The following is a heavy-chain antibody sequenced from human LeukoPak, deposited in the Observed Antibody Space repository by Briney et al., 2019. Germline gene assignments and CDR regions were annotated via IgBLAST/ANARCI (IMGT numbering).Heavy chain of an antibody. Sequence: SGTLSLTCTVSGGSISNYYWNWIRQPAGKGLEWIGRMYISRESDYNPSLMSRVTMSVDTSKNQFSLRLSSVTAADTAVYYCARESRLRVGDGFDCDSWGQGILDTVSS. CDR1: GGSISNYY. J-gene: IGHJ4*02. D-gene: IGHD5-24*01. CDR3: ARESRLRVGDGFDCDS. CDR2: MYISRES. V-gene: IGHV4-4*07.